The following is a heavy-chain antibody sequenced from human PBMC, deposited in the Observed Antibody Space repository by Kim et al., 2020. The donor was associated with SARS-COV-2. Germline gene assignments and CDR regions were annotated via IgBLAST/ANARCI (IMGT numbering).Heavy chain of an antibody. D-gene: IGHD3-10*01. CDR3: ARGPYSSGSGSYLLDP. CDR1: GYSFTDYY. V-gene: IGHV1-2*02. CDR2: INPNSGGS. Sequence: ASVKVSCKASGYSFTDYYIHWVRQAPGQGLEWMGWINPNSGGSNIAQRLQGRVTMTRDTPISIAYMDLRSLTSDDTAVYYCARGPYSSGSGSYLLDPWGQ. J-gene: IGHJ5*02.